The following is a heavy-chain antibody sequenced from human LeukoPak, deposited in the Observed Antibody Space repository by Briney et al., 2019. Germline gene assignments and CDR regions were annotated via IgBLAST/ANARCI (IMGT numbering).Heavy chain of an antibody. J-gene: IGHJ4*02. Sequence: ASVKVSCKASGYTFTGYYMHWVRQAPGQGLEWMGWINPNSGGTNYAQKFQGRVTMTRDTSISTTYMELSRLTSDDTAVYYYARATGGYYDYFDYWGQGTLVTVSS. D-gene: IGHD3-22*01. CDR1: GYTFTGYY. CDR3: ARATGGYYDYFDY. V-gene: IGHV1-2*02. CDR2: INPNSGGT.